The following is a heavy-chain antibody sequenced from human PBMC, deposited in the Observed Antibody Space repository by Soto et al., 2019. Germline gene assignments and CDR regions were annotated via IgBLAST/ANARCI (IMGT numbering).Heavy chain of an antibody. D-gene: IGHD3-9*01. CDR2: INDRGRT. CDR1: GGSFSGYY. CDR3: ARTRDFYLDY. V-gene: IGHV4-34*01. J-gene: IGHJ4*02. Sequence: SETLSLTCAVYGGSFSGYYWRWIRQPPGKGLEWIGDINDRGRTNYNPSLKSRVTISVDTSKNQFSLKLTSVTAADTAVYYCARTRDFYLDYWGQGTLVTVSS.